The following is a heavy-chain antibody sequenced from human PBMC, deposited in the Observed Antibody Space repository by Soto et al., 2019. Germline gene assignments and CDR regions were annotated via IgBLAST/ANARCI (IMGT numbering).Heavy chain of an antibody. Sequence: GVSLRRSCTVAGFAFNNYGINWVRHAPGKGLEWCSSISKSYYTYYSDSVKGRFTISRDNAKNSVSLQMNTLRVEDTAVYYCAREDSIIIQAVSEFWRQGPLVTVSS. D-gene: IGHD3-10*01. CDR3: AREDSIIIQAVSEF. CDR2: ISKSYYT. V-gene: IGHV3-21*01. J-gene: IGHJ4*02. CDR1: GFAFNNYG.